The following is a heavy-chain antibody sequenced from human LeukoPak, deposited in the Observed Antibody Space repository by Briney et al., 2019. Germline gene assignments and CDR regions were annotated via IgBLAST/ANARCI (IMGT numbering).Heavy chain of an antibody. CDR1: GYTFTGFG. D-gene: IGHD1-20*01. V-gene: IGHV1-18*01. CDR3: ARDPRITGAAGIDY. J-gene: IGHJ4*02. Sequence: GASVKVSCKASGYTFTGFGISWVRQAPGQGLEWMGWLSAYNGNTNYAQDLQGRLTMPTETSPNTANMELRDLRSGDTAVYYCARDPRITGAAGIDYWGQGTLVTVSS. CDR2: LSAYNGNT.